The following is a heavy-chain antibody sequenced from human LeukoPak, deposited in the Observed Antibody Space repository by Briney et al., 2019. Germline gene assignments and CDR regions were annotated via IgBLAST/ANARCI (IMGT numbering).Heavy chain of an antibody. J-gene: IGHJ4*02. CDR1: GGAFSSYD. Sequence: SVKVSCKTSGGAFSSYDISWLRQAPGQGLEWMGGITPIFGTANYTQKFQGRVTITAVESMGTAYMELSSLRSEDTAVYYCARGWLAETTVVTPYNYWGQGTLVTVSS. D-gene: IGHD4-23*01. V-gene: IGHV1-69*13. CDR2: ITPIFGTA. CDR3: ARGWLAETTVVTPYNY.